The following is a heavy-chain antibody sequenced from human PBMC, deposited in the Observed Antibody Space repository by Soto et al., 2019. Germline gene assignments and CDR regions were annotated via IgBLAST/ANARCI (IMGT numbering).Heavy chain of an antibody. V-gene: IGHV3-33*08. CDR2: IWYDGSNK. Sequence: GGSLRLSCAASGFTFSSYSMHLVRQAPGKGLEWVAVIWYDGSNKYYADSVKGRFTISRDNSKNTLYLQMNSLRAEDTAVYYCARDLYYYDSSGSLDYWGQGTLFTVSS. CDR1: GFTFSSYS. CDR3: ARDLYYYDSSGSLDY. D-gene: IGHD3-22*01. J-gene: IGHJ4*02.